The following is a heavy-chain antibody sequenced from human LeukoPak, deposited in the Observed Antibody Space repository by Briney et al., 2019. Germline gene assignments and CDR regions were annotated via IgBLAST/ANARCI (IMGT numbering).Heavy chain of an antibody. CDR3: ARQSIVATTLDY. V-gene: IGHV4-31*03. Sequence: PSQTLSLTCTVSGGSISSGDYYWSWIRQHPGKGLEWIGYIYYSGSTYYNPSLKSRVTISVDTSRNQFSLKLSSVTAADTAVYYCARQSIVATTLDYWGQGTLVTVSS. D-gene: IGHD5-12*01. CDR2: IYYSGST. J-gene: IGHJ4*02. CDR1: GGSISSGDYY.